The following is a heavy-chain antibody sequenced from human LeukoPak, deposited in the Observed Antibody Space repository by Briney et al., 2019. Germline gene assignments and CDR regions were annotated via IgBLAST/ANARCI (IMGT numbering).Heavy chain of an antibody. Sequence: GGSLRLSCAASGFTVTTNYMSWVRQAPGNGLEWVSVTYSGGSSYYVDSVQGRFTVSRDISKSTVYLQMSSLRAEDTALYYCARIPGTGTSSWFDSWGQGTPVTVSS. CDR1: GFTVTTNY. CDR2: TYSGGSS. V-gene: IGHV3-53*01. CDR3: ARIPGTGTSSWFDS. D-gene: IGHD2-2*01. J-gene: IGHJ5*01.